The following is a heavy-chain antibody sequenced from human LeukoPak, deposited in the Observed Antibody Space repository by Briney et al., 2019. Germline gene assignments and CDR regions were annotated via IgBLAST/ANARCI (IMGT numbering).Heavy chain of an antibody. V-gene: IGHV3-53*01. J-gene: IGHJ4*02. CDR3: ARVWELSFDY. CDR2: VYTDGRT. D-gene: IGHD1-26*01. Sequence: GGSLRLSCAASGFTVTTDHMSWVRQPPGKGLEWVSIVYTDGRTYHADSVKGRSTISRDNSKNTVHLHMNSLTAEDTAVYYCARVWELSFDYWGQGTLVTVSS. CDR1: GFTVTTDH.